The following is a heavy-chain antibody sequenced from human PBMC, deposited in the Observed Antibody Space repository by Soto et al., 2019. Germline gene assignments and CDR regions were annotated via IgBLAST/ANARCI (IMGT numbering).Heavy chain of an antibody. Sequence: QVQLVQSGAEVKKPGASVKVSCKASGYTFTSYGISWVRQAPGQGLEWMGWISAYNGNTNYAQKLQGRVTMTTDTSTSTAYMELRSLRYDDTAVYYCRTLGVRAARPGNHYYSGMDVWGQGTTVTVSS. CDR3: RTLGVRAARPGNHYYSGMDV. V-gene: IGHV1-18*01. CDR2: ISAYNGNT. J-gene: IGHJ6*02. CDR1: GYTFTSYG. D-gene: IGHD6-6*01.